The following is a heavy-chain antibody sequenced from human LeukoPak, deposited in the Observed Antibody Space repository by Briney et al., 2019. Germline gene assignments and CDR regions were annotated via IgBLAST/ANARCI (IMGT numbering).Heavy chain of an antibody. CDR1: GYTFTSYD. J-gene: IGHJ4*02. Sequence: ASVKVSCKASGYTFTSYDINWVRQATGQGLEWMGWMNPNSGNTGYAQKFQGRVTMTRNTSISTAYMELSSLRSEDTAVYYCARVLIGYGGIDYWGQGTLVTVSS. CDR2: MNPNSGNT. CDR3: ARVLIGYGGIDY. V-gene: IGHV1-8*01. D-gene: IGHD1-26*01.